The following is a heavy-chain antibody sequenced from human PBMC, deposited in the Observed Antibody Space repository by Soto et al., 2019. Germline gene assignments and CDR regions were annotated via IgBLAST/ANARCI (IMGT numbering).Heavy chain of an antibody. V-gene: IGHV3-23*01. CDR1: GLAFHRYW. CDR2: ISGSGGST. J-gene: IGHJ6*02. Sequence: GSLRLSCVVSGLAFHRYWMHWVRQIPGKGLEWVSAISGSGGSTYYADSVKGRFTISRDNSKNTLYLQMNSLRAEDTAVYYCARSPLDILSPMDVWGQGTTVTVSS. D-gene: IGHD3-9*01. CDR3: ARSPLDILSPMDV.